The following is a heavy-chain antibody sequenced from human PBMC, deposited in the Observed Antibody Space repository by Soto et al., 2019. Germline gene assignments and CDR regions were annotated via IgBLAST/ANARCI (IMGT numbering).Heavy chain of an antibody. CDR1: GFTFSTYG. J-gene: IGHJ6*03. CDR2: ISYDGNNK. D-gene: IGHD3-10*01. V-gene: IGHV3-30*18. Sequence: GGSLRLSCAASGFTFSTYGMHWVRQAPGKGLEWVAVISYDGNNKYYADSVKGRFTISRDNSKNTLYLQMNRLRAEDTAVYYCAKGGGYGSGTYSYYYYYMDVWGKGTTVTVSS. CDR3: AKGGGYGSGTYSYYYYYMDV.